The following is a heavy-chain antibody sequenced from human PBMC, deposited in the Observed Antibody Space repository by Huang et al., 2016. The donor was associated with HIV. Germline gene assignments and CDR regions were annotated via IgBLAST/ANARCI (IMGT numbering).Heavy chain of an antibody. CDR2: VDSNGNA. CDR3: SRVPSTPATEL. D-gene: IGHD1-1*01. CDR1: GDSVDSSYSY. V-gene: IGHV4-39*02. J-gene: IGHJ3*01. Sequence: QVQLQESGQGLVKPSDTLSLTCIVSGDSVDSSYSYWGWVRQPPGKGLEGMGSVDSNGNAYYNKYIRRRITISVDTSKSHFSQNLKTVTAADTAVYYCSRVPSTPATELWGQGTMVTVSS.